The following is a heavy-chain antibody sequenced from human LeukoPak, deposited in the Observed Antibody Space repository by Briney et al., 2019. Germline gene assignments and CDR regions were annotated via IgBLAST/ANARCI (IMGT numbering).Heavy chain of an antibody. V-gene: IGHV3-49*04. CDR1: GFTFGDYA. CDR2: IRSKAYGGTT. CDR3: TREDQYSGYENFDY. D-gene: IGHD5-12*01. J-gene: IGHJ4*02. Sequence: GGSLRLSCTASGFTFGDYAMSWVRQALGKGLEWVGFIRSKAYGGTTEYAASVKGRFTISRDDSKSIAYLQMNSLKTEDTAVYYCTREDQYSGYENFDYWGQGTLVTVSS.